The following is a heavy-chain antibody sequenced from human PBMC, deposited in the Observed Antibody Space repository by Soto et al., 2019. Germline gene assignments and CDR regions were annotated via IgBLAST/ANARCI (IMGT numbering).Heavy chain of an antibody. CDR2: IDWDDDK. Sequence: SGPTLVNPTQTLTLTCTFSGFSLSTSGMCVSWIRQPPGKALEWLALIDWDDDKYYSTSLKTRLTISKDTSKNQVVLTMTNMDPVDTATYYCAPIPGYSSSWYEGDYYYYGMDVWGQGTTVTVSS. V-gene: IGHV2-70*01. D-gene: IGHD6-13*01. CDR1: GFSLSTSGMC. J-gene: IGHJ6*02. CDR3: APIPGYSSSWYEGDYYYYGMDV.